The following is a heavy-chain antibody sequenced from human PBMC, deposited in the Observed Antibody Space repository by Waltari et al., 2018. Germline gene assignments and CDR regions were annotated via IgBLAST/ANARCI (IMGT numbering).Heavy chain of an antibody. D-gene: IGHD6-19*01. Sequence: QVQLQESGPGLVKPSETLSLTCTVSGGPIRSYYSSWIRQPPGTGLEWIGYIYYRGSTNYNPSLKSRVTISVDTSKNQFSLKLSSVTAADTAVYYCARHRSSGWYSSGYFDYWGQGTLVTVSS. V-gene: IGHV4-59*08. J-gene: IGHJ4*02. CDR3: ARHRSSGWYSSGYFDY. CDR1: GGPIRSYY. CDR2: IYYRGST.